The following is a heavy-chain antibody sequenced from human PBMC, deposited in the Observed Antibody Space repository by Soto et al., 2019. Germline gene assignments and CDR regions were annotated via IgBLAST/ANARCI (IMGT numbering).Heavy chain of an antibody. V-gene: IGHV1-2*04. J-gene: IGHJ4*02. Sequence: ASVKVSCKASGYTFTGYYMHWVRQAPGQGLEWMGWINPNSGGANYAQKFQGWVTMTADTSTSTAYMELSRLRSEDTAVYYCARERYYDSSGYPNQFDDWGQGTLVTVSS. CDR3: ARERYYDSSGYPNQFDD. CDR1: GYTFTGYY. D-gene: IGHD3-22*01. CDR2: INPNSGGA.